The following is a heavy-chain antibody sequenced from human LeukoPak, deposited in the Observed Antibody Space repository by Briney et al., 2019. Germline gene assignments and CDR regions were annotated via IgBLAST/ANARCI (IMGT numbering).Heavy chain of an antibody. CDR2: ISRSGSAI. D-gene: IGHD3-22*01. CDR1: GFTFSDYY. Sequence: PGGSLRLSCAASGFTFSDYYMNWIRQAPGKGLEWVPYISRSGSAIYYADSVKGRFTISRDNAKNSLHLQMNSLRAEDTAVYYCARRVIVVGLDYWGQGTLVTVSS. V-gene: IGHV3-11*04. J-gene: IGHJ4*02. CDR3: ARRVIVVGLDY.